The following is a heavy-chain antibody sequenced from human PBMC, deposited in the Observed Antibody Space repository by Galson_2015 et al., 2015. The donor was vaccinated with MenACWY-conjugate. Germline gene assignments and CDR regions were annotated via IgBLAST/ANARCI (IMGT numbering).Heavy chain of an antibody. CDR2: ISATSATI. Sequence: SLRLSCAASGFTFSSFSMNWVRQAPGKGLEWVSSISATSATIYYADSVKGRFTISRDNTKNTLYLQMNSLRAEDTAVYYCAVYCSSTRCYGASGGYWGQGTLVTVSS. V-gene: IGHV3-21*01. J-gene: IGHJ4*02. D-gene: IGHD2-2*01. CDR1: GFTFSSFS. CDR3: AVYCSSTRCYGASGGY.